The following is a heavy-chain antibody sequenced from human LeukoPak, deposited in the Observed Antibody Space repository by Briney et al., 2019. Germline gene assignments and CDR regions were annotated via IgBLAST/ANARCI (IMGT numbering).Heavy chain of an antibody. CDR2: IYYSGST. Sequence: SETLSLTCSVSGGSISSGGQYWSWIRQHPGKGLEWIGYIYYSGSTYYNPSLKSRVTISVDTSKNQFSLKLSSVTAADTAVYYCASGIAVTGSSMVGNWGQGTLVTVSS. CDR3: ASGIAVTGSSMVGN. CDR1: GGSISSGGQY. V-gene: IGHV4-31*03. D-gene: IGHD6-19*01. J-gene: IGHJ4*02.